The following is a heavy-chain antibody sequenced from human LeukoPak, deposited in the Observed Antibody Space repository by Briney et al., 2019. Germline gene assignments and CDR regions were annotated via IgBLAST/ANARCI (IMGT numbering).Heavy chain of an antibody. CDR1: GGTFSSYA. J-gene: IGHJ3*02. V-gene: IGHV1-69*13. CDR2: IIPIFGTA. Sequence: SVKVSCKASGGTFSSYAISWVRQAPGQGLEWMGGIIPIFGTANYAQKFQGRVTITADESTSTAYMELSSLRSEGTAVYYCARETLRPEGAFDIWGQGTMVTVSS. D-gene: IGHD6-6*01. CDR3: ARETLRPEGAFDI.